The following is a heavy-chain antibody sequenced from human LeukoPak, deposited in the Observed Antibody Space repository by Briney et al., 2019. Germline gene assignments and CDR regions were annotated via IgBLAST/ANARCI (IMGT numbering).Heavy chain of an antibody. J-gene: IGHJ3*02. Sequence: SETLSLTCTVSGCSITGYHWSWIRQPPGKGLEWFGYIYSSGSTEYKPSLKSRATISADTSKNQFSLKLTSVTAADTAIYYCARRNDFDIWGQGTMVTVSS. V-gene: IGHV4-4*08. CDR1: GCSITGYH. CDR3: ARRNDFDI. CDR2: IYSSGST.